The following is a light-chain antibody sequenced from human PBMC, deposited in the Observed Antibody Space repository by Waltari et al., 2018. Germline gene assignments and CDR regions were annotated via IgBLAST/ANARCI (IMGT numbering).Light chain of an antibody. Sequence: DILLTQSPSSLSASVGDRVTITCRAGQSIGTSLNWYQQKPGNAPNLLIYAASSLQSGVPSRFSGSGSGIEFTLTISSLQPEDFATYYCQQSYSSLPIPFGQGTRLEIK. V-gene: IGKV1-39*01. CDR2: AAS. CDR1: QSIGTS. J-gene: IGKJ5*01. CDR3: QQSYSSLPIP.